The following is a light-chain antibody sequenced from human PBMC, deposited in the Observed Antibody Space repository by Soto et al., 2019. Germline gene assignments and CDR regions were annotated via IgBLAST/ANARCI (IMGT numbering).Light chain of an antibody. CDR1: SRDVGYYNY. J-gene: IGLJ1*01. CDR2: DVR. Sequence: QYALTQPASVSGSPGQSITISCTGNSRDVGYYNYVSWYQQHTGKAPKLMIYDVRYRPSGVSDRFSGSKSGNTASLTLSGLQAEDEADYYCSSYTSSSTLVFGTGTKLTVL. CDR3: SSYTSSSTLV. V-gene: IGLV2-14*03.